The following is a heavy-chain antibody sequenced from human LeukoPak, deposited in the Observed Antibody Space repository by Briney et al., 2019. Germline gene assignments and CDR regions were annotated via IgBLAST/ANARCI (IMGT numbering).Heavy chain of an antibody. J-gene: IGHJ4*02. CDR2: ISSSGSTI. D-gene: IGHD3-10*01. CDR1: GFTFSSYE. CDR3: GRLRGPMVRGDR. V-gene: IGHV3-48*03. Sequence: GGSVRLSCAASGFTFSSYEMNWVRQAPGKGLEWVSYISSSGSTIYYADSVKGRFTISRDNAKNSLYLQMNSLRAEDTAVYYCGRLRGPMVRGDRWGQGTLVTVSS.